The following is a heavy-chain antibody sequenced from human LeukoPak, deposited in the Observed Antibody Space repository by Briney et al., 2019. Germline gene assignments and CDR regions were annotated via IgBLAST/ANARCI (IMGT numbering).Heavy chain of an antibody. CDR2: VSYSGST. V-gene: IGHV4-39*07. CDR3: ARDQATIILGYFDY. CDR1: GGSISSTYYY. D-gene: IGHD3-22*01. Sequence: SETLSLTCTVSGGSISSTYYYWGWIRQPPGKGLEWIGSVSYSGSTYYNLSLKSRVTISVDSSKNQFSLKLSSVTAADTAVYYCARDQATIILGYFDYWGQGTLVTVSS. J-gene: IGHJ4*02.